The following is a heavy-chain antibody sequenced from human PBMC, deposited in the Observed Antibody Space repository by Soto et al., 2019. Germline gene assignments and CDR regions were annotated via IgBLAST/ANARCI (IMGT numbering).Heavy chain of an antibody. Sequence: GGSLRLSCAASGFTFSRYYMTWVRQAPGEGLEWISYISSAGDYTDYADPVKGRFTISRDNTRDSLFLQMNSLRVEDTAVYYCVRANWNVDYWGRGTRVTVSS. D-gene: IGHD1-1*01. J-gene: IGHJ4*02. CDR1: GFTFSRYY. CDR3: VRANWNVDY. V-gene: IGHV3-11*06. CDR2: ISSAGDYT.